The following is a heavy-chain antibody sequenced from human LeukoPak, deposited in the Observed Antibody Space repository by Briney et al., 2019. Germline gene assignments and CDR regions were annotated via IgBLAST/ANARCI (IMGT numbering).Heavy chain of an antibody. J-gene: IGHJ4*02. CDR2: IYHSGST. Sequence: SGTLSLTCAVSGGSISSSNWWSWVRQPPGKGLEWIGEIYHSGSTNYNPSLKSRVTISVDKSKNQFSLKLSSVTAADTAVYYCARVPDYYYDSSGYPFDYWGQGTLVTVSS. V-gene: IGHV4-4*02. D-gene: IGHD3-22*01. CDR3: ARVPDYYYDSSGYPFDY. CDR1: GGSISSSNW.